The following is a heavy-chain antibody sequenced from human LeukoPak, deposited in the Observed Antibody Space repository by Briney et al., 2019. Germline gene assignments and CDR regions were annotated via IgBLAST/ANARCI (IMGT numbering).Heavy chain of an antibody. CDR2: IRYDGSNK. Sequence: PVGSLRLSCAASGFTFSSYGRHWVRQAPGKGLEWLAFIRYDGSNKYYADSVKGRFTISRDNSKNTLYLQMNSLRAEATAVYYCAKGGSYPRKCYFDYWGQGTLVTVSS. D-gene: IGHD1-26*01. CDR3: AKGGSYPRKCYFDY. CDR1: GFTFSSYG. V-gene: IGHV3-30*02. J-gene: IGHJ4*02.